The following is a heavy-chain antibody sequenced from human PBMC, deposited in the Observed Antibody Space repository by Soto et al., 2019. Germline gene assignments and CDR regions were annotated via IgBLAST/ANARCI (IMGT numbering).Heavy chain of an antibody. CDR3: VYFPVY. CDR2: ISSSSSTI. Sequence: GGSLRLSCADCRFPFSSYRMNWVRQAPGKGLEWVSYISSSSSTIYYADSVKGRFTISRDNAKNSLYLQMIILRAEDMAVEYCVYFPVYWGQGTLVTVSS. CDR1: RFPFSSYR. J-gene: IGHJ4*02. D-gene: IGHD1-26*01. V-gene: IGHV3-48*01.